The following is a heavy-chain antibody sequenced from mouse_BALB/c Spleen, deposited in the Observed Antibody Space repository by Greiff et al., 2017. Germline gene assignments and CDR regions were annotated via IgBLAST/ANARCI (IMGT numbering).Heavy chain of an antibody. Sequence: DVKLVESGPGLVKPSQSLSLTCTVTGYSITSDYAWNWIRQFPGNKLEWMGYISYSGSTSYNPSLKSRNSITRDTSKNQCFLQLNSVTTEDTATYYCARDYYGSSLDYWGQGTTLTVSS. J-gene: IGHJ2*01. CDR3: ARDYYGSSLDY. CDR2: ISYSGST. V-gene: IGHV3-2*02. D-gene: IGHD1-1*01. CDR1: GYSITSDYA.